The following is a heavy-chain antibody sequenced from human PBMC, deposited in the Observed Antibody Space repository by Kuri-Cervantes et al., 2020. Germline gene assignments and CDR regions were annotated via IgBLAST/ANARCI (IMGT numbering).Heavy chain of an antibody. Sequence: SETLSLTCTVSGGSVSSGSYYWSWIRQPPGKGLEWIGYIYYSGSTNYNPSLKGRVTISVDRSKNQFSLKLSSVTAADTAVYYCARFSGIGYCSSTSCSWFDPWGQGTLVTVSS. CDR2: IYYSGST. V-gene: IGHV4-61*01. D-gene: IGHD2-2*01. J-gene: IGHJ5*02. CDR3: ARFSGIGYCSSTSCSWFDP. CDR1: GGSVSSGSYY.